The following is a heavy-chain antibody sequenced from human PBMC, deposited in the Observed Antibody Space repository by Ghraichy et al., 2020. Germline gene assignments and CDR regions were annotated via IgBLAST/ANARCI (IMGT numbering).Heavy chain of an antibody. CDR3: ARVRGYCSGGSCYRRFDY. CDR2: INHSGST. Sequence: SENLSLTCAVYGGSFSGYYWSWIRQPPGKGLEWIGEINHSGSTNYNPSLKSRVTISVDTSKNQFSLKLSSVTAADTAVYYCARVRGYCSGGSCYRRFDYWGQGTLVTVSS. D-gene: IGHD2-15*01. V-gene: IGHV4-34*01. J-gene: IGHJ4*02. CDR1: GGSFSGYY.